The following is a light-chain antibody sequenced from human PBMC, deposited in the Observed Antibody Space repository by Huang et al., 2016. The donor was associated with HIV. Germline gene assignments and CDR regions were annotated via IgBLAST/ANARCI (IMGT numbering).Light chain of an antibody. J-gene: IGKJ3*01. Sequence: EIVMTQSPATLSVFPGERATLSCRASQSVSSNLAWYQQKPGQAPRLLIYGASTRATGSPARFSGSGSGTEFTLTISSLQSEDFAVYYCQQYNDWPLFTFGPGTKVDIK. V-gene: IGKV3-15*01. CDR2: GAS. CDR3: QQYNDWPLFT. CDR1: QSVSSN.